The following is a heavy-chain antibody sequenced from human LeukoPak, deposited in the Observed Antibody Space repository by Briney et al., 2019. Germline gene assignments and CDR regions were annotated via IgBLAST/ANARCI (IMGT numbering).Heavy chain of an antibody. CDR3: ARGRVAAAGPYDAFDI. V-gene: IGHV3-7*04. Sequence: GGSLRLSCAASGFTFISNWMSWVRQAPGKGRGWGANIKQDGSEKYYVDSLKGRCTTSRDNAMNSLYLQMNSLRADDTAVYYCARGRVAAAGPYDAFDIWGQGTLVTVSS. CDR2: IKQDGSEK. CDR1: GFTFISNW. J-gene: IGHJ3*02. D-gene: IGHD6-13*01.